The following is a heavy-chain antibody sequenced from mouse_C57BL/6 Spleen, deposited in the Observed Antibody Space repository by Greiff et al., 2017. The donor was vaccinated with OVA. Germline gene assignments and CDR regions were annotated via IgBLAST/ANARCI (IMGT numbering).Heavy chain of an antibody. V-gene: IGHV1-80*01. CDR3: ARCGSSYWYVEV. CDR1: GYAFSSYW. CDR2: IYPGDGDT. J-gene: IGHJ1*03. Sequence: VQLVESGAELVKPGASVKISCKASGYAFSSYWMNWVKQRPGKGLEWIGQIYPGDGDTNYNGKFKGKATLTADKSSSTAYMQLSSLTSEDSAVYFCARCGSSYWYVEVWGTGTTVTVSS. D-gene: IGHD1-1*01.